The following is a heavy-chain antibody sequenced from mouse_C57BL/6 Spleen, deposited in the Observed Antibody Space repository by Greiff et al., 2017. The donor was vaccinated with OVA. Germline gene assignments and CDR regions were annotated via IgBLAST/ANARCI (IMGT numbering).Heavy chain of an antibody. CDR1: GYTFTDYY. CDR3: ARENDYFWFAY. J-gene: IGHJ3*01. Sequence: EVQLQQSGPELVKPGASVKISCKASGYTFTDYYMNWVKQSHGKSLEWIGDINPNNGGTSYNQKFKGKATLTVDKSSSTAYMELRSLTSEDSAVYYCARENDYFWFAYWGQGTLVTVSA. D-gene: IGHD2-4*01. V-gene: IGHV1-26*01. CDR2: INPNNGGT.